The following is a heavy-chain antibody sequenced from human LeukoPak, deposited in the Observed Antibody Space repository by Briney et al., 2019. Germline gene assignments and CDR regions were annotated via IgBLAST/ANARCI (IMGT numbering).Heavy chain of an antibody. CDR1: GGSISSYY. Sequence: PWETLSLTCTVSGGSISSYYWSWIRQPPGKGLEWIGYIYYSGSTNYSPSLKSRLTISVDTSKNQFSLKLSSVTAADTAVYYCARTYGSSGLGYFDLWGRGTLVTVSS. V-gene: IGHV4-59*01. CDR3: ARTYGSSGLGYFDL. D-gene: IGHD6-13*01. J-gene: IGHJ2*01. CDR2: IYYSGST.